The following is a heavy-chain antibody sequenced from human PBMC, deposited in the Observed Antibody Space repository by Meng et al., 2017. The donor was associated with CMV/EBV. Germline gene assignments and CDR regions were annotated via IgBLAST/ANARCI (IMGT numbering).Heavy chain of an antibody. CDR2: ISYDGSNK. V-gene: IGHV3-30-3*01. Sequence: GGSLRLSCAASGFTFSSYAMHWVRQAPGKGLEWVAVISYDGSNKYYADSVKGRFTISRDNSKNTLYLQMNSLRAEDTAVYYCARGMRVREGQYWGQGTLVTVSS. CDR1: GFTFSSYA. CDR3: ARGMRVREGQY. D-gene: IGHD3-10*01. J-gene: IGHJ4*02.